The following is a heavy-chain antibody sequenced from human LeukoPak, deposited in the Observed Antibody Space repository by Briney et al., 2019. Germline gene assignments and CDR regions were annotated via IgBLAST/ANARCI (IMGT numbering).Heavy chain of an antibody. CDR1: GFTFSSYA. CDR2: ISGSGGST. D-gene: IGHD2-2*01. V-gene: IGHV3-23*01. Sequence: GGSLRLSCAASGFTFSSYAMSWVRQAPGKGLEWVSAISGSGGSTYYADSVKGRFTISRDNSKNTLYLQMNSLRAEDTAVYYCARDFCSSTSCPQTARDYWGQGTLVTVSS. J-gene: IGHJ4*02. CDR3: ARDFCSSTSCPQTARDY.